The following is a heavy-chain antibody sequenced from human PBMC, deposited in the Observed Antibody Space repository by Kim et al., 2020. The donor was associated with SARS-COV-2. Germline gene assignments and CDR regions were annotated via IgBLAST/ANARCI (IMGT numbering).Heavy chain of an antibody. D-gene: IGHD3-10*01. J-gene: IGHJ4*02. V-gene: IGHV3-73*01. Sequence: SYATTYAASVKGTFTISRDDSKNTAYLQMNSLKTEDTAVYYCTVPLGSLSVWGQGTLVTVSS. CDR3: TVPLGSLSV. CDR2: SYAT.